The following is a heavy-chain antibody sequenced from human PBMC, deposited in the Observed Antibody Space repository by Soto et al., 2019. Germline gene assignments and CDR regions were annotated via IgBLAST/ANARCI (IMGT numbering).Heavy chain of an antibody. D-gene: IGHD6-13*01. Sequence: SGESLKISCKGSGYRFTNYWIGWVRQMPGKGLEWMGIIYPGDSDTRFCASFQGHVTLSADKSINTAYLHWSSLNASDTAMYYCARTSAAGKYYYGMAVWGQGTTVTVSS. CDR3: ARTSAAGKYYYGMAV. CDR2: IYPGDSDT. V-gene: IGHV5-51*01. CDR1: GYRFTNYW. J-gene: IGHJ6*02.